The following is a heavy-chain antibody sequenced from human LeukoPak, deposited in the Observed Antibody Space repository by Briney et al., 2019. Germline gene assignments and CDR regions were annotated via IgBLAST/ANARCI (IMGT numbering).Heavy chain of an antibody. V-gene: IGHV1-69*13. D-gene: IGHD3-3*01. CDR3: ARDQITIFGVVLDY. J-gene: IGHJ4*02. CDR2: FIPIFGTA. Sequence: SVKVSCKASGGTFSSYAISWVRQAPGQGLEWMGGFIPIFGTANYAQKFQGRVTTTADEPTSTAYMELSSLTSEDTAVYYCARDQITIFGVVLDYWGQGTLVTVSS. CDR1: GGTFSSYA.